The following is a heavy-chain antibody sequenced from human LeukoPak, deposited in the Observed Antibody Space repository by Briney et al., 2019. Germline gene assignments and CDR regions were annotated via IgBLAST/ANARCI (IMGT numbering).Heavy chain of an antibody. V-gene: IGHV3-74*01. D-gene: IGHD3-3*01. CDR2: INSDGSST. CDR3: ARDPPYDFWSGYYDSFDY. CDR1: GFTFSSYW. Sequence: PGGSLRLSCAASGFTFSSYWMHWVRQAPGKGLVLVSRINSDGSSTSYADSVKGRFTISRDNAKNTLYLQMNSLRAEGTAVYYCARDPPYDFWSGYYDSFDYWGQGTLVTVSS. J-gene: IGHJ4*02.